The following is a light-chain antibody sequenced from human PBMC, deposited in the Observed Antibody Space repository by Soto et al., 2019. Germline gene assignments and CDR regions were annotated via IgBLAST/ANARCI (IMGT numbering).Light chain of an antibody. CDR2: GAS. Sequence: VLTQSAAILSLSPGERAAVSCRASQSVGNFLTWCQQKPGQGRRPLMEGASLRATDIPPRFSGSGSGTEFTLTSSSLQSEDSAIYLCQQYFYWPPYSFGQGTKVDI. V-gene: IGKV3-15*01. CDR3: QQYFYWPPYS. J-gene: IGKJ2*01. CDR1: QSVGNF.